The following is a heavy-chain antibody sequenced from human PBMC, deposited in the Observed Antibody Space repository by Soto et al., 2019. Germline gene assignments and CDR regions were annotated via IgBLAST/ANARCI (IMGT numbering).Heavy chain of an antibody. J-gene: IGHJ2*01. CDR3: AQTLGLAVAGTGRFDL. Sequence: QVQLVQSGAEVKKPGSSVKVSCKASGGTFSRYAISWVRQAPGQGLEWMGGIIPLFGTANYAQKFQGRVTITADESTSTAYMELRRLRSEDTAVYYCAQTLGLAVAGTGRFDLWGRGTLVTVSS. CDR2: IIPLFGTA. D-gene: IGHD6-19*01. V-gene: IGHV1-69*12. CDR1: GGTFSRYA.